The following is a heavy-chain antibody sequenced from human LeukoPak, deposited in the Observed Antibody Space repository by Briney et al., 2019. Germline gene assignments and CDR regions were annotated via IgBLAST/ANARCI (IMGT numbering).Heavy chain of an antibody. CDR1: GGSFSGYY. CDR2: IYYSGST. J-gene: IGHJ3*02. V-gene: IGHV4-34*01. CDR3: ASLWFGELSYAFDI. Sequence: PSETLSLTCAVYGGSFSGYYWSWIRQPPGKGLEWIGSIYYSGSTYYNPSLKSRVTISVDTSKNQFSLKLSSVTAADTAVYYCASLWFGELSYAFDIWGQGTMVTVSS. D-gene: IGHD3-10*01.